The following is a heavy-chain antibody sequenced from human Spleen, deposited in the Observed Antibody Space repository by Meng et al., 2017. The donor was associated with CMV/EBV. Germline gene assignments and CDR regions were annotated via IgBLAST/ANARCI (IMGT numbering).Heavy chain of an antibody. J-gene: IGHJ4*02. CDR1: YD. Sequence: YDMNWVRQAPVKGLEWVSLISGSGVSTYYADSVKGRFTISRDNSKDTLYLHMNSLRAEDTAVYYCATGPTILRRGYSYGFEGYYFDYWGQGTLVTVSS. CDR2: ISGSGVST. CDR3: ATGPTILRRGYSYGFEGYYFDY. D-gene: IGHD5-18*01. V-gene: IGHV3-23*01.